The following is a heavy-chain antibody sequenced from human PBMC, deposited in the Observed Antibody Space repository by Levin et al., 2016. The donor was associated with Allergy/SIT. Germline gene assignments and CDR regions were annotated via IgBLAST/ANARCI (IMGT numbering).Heavy chain of an antibody. V-gene: IGHV3-48*02. CDR2: ISSSSSTI. Sequence: VRQAPGKGLEWVSYISSSSSTIYYADSVRGRFTISRDNAKNSLYLQMNSLRDEDTAVYYCARDRTSPYYDFWSGYPDAFDIWGQGTMVTVSS. D-gene: IGHD3-3*01. CDR3: ARDRTSPYYDFWSGYPDAFDI. J-gene: IGHJ3*02.